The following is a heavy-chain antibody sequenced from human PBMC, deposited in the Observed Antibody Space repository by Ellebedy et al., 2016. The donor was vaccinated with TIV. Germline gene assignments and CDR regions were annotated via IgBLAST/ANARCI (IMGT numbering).Heavy chain of an antibody. J-gene: IGHJ4*02. V-gene: IGHV3-30-3*01. CDR1: EFTFSSFA. Sequence: GESLKISXAASEFTFSSFAMHWVRQAPGRGLEWVGMISYDGTRKYYADSVKGRFTISRDNSENTLDLQMNSLGGDDTAVYNCARDSAVGGGSPNADRYFEYWGQGTLVTVSP. D-gene: IGHD1-26*01. CDR3: ARDSAVGGGSPNADRYFEY. CDR2: ISYDGTRK.